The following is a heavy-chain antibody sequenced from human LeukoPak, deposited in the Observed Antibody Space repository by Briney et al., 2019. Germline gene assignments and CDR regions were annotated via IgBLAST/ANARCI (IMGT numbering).Heavy chain of an antibody. D-gene: IGHD6-13*01. CDR3: ARVPHIWKGQQLSYYYFDY. Sequence: SETLSLTCAVYGGSFSGYYWSWIRQPPGKGLEWIGEINHSGSTNYNPSLKSRVTISVDTSKNQFSLKLSSVTAADTAVYYCARVPHIWKGQQLSYYYFDYWGQGTLVTVSS. CDR1: GGSFSGYY. J-gene: IGHJ4*02. V-gene: IGHV4-34*01. CDR2: INHSGST.